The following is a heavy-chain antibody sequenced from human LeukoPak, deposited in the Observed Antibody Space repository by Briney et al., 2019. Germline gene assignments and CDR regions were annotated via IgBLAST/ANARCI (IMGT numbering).Heavy chain of an antibody. CDR1: GGSISRGCYS. CDR2: IYHSGST. D-gene: IGHD4-17*01. V-gene: IGHV4-30-2*01. Sequence: TSETLSLTCAVSGGSISRGCYSWSWIRPPPGKGLEWIGYIYHSGSTYYNPSLKSRVTISVDRSKNQSSLKLSSVTAADTAVYYCASMTTVTGVDYWGQGTLVTVSS. J-gene: IGHJ4*02. CDR3: ASMTTVTGVDY.